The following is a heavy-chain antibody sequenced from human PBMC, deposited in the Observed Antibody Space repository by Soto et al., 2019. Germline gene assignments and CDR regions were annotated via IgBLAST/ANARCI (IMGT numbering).Heavy chain of an antibody. V-gene: IGHV4-59*01. D-gene: IGHD3-22*01. CDR2: IYYSGST. CDR3: ARARYYDSSGYYYAGGYFDY. J-gene: IGHJ4*02. CDR1: GGSISSYY. Sequence: PSETLSLTCTVSGGSISSYYWSRIRQPPGKGLEWIGYIYYSGSTNYNPSLKSRVTISVDTSKNQFSLKLSSVTAADTAVYYCARARYYDSSGYYYAGGYFDYWGRGTLVTVSS.